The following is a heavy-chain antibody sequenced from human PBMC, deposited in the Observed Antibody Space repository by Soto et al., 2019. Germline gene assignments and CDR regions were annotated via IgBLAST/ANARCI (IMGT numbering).Heavy chain of an antibody. CDR2: ISAYNGNT. CDR1: GYTFTSYG. Sequence: QVQLVQSGAEVKKPGASVKVSCKASGYTFTSYGISWVRQAPGQGLEWMGWISAYNGNTNYAQELQGRVTMTTDTSTSIAYMTLRSLRSDDTAVYYCARKRKSHCGGDCSNCDCWGQGTLVTVSS. J-gene: IGHJ4*02. CDR3: ARKRKSHCGGDCSNCDC. V-gene: IGHV1-18*04. D-gene: IGHD2-21*02.